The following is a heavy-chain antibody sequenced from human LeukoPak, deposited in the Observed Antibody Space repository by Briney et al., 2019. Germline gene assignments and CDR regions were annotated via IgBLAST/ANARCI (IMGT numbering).Heavy chain of an antibody. V-gene: IGHV4-59*01. CDR1: GGSISSYY. CDR2: IYYSGST. J-gene: IGHJ5*02. Sequence: PSETLSLTCTVSGGSISSYYWSWIRQPPGKGLEWIGYIYYSGSTNYNPSLKSRVTISVDTSKNQFSLKLSSVTAADTAVYYCARERITMVRGVITTRNWFDPWGQETLVTVSS. D-gene: IGHD3-10*01. CDR3: ARERITMVRGVITTRNWFDP.